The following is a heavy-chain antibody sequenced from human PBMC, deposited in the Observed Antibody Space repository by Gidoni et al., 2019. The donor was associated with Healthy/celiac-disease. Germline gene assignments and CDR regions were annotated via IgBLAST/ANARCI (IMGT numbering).Heavy chain of an antibody. V-gene: IGHV3-30*02. CDR2: IRYDGSNK. CDR3: AKAADYGDYDFYFDY. J-gene: IGHJ4*02. Sequence: QVQLVESGGGVVQPGGSLRLSCAASGFTFSRYGMHWVRQAPGKGLEWVAFIRYDGSNKYYADSVKGRFTISRDNSKKTLYLQMNSLRAEDTAVYYCAKAADYGDYDFYFDYWGQGTLVTVSS. D-gene: IGHD4-17*01. CDR1: GFTFSRYG.